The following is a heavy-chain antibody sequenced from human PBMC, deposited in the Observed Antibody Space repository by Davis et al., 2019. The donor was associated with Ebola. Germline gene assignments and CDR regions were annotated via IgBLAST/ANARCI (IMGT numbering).Heavy chain of an antibody. D-gene: IGHD1-20*01. V-gene: IGHV1-69*13. CDR2: IIPIFGTA. CDR1: GGTFSSYA. J-gene: IGHJ4*02. CDR3: ARAEYNWNYFAY. Sequence: SVKVSCKASGGTFSSYAISWVRQAPGQGLEWMGGIIPIFGTANYAQKFQGRVTITADESTSTAYMELSSLRSEETAVYYCARAEYNWNYFAYWGQGTLVTVSS.